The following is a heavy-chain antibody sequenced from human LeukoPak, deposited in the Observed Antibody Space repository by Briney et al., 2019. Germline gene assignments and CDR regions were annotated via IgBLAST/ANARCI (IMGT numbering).Heavy chain of an antibody. J-gene: IGHJ4*02. V-gene: IGHV4-59*08. CDR3: ARLRHYESSGKDYFDY. D-gene: IGHD3-22*01. CDR2: GDHFGGA. CDR1: GNSVSSYY. Sequence: SETLSLTCSVSGNSVSSYYWSWIRQPPGEGLEWIGYGDHFGGAIYNPSLKSRVTISIDTSNNQFSLRLTSVTAADTAAYYCARLRHYESSGKDYFDYWGQGTLVTVSS.